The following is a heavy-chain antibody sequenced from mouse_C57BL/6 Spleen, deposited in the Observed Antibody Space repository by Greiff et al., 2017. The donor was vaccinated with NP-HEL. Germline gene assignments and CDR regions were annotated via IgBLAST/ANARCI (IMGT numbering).Heavy chain of an antibody. V-gene: IGHV7-3*01. D-gene: IGHD1-1*01. CDR3: ARSYYGSSPAWFAY. CDR1: GFTFTDYY. J-gene: IGHJ3*01. CDR2: IRNKANGYTT. Sequence: EVHLVESGGGLVQPGGSLSLSCAASGFTFTDYYMSWVRQPPGKALEWLGFIRNKANGYTTEYSASVKGRFTISRDNSQSILYLQMNALRAEDSATYYCARSYYGSSPAWFAYWGQGTLVTVSA.